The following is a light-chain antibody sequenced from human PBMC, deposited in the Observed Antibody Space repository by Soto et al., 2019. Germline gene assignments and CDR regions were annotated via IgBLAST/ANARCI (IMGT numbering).Light chain of an antibody. J-gene: IGLJ1*01. CDR1: SSSIGNNY. V-gene: IGLV1-51*02. Sequence: QSVLTQPPPVSAAPGQRVTISCSGSSSSIGNNYVSWYQHLPGAAPKLLIYETNKRPSGIPDRFSGSKSGTSATLDITGLQTGDEADYYCGTWDSSLSADVFGTGTKVTVL. CDR3: GTWDSSLSADV. CDR2: ETN.